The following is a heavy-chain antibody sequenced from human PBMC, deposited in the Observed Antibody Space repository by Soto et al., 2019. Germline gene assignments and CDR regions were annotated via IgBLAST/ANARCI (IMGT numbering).Heavy chain of an antibody. CDR3: ARGRYCLTGRCFPNWFDS. J-gene: IGHJ5*01. CDR1: GDSISNLDYF. CDR2: IYKSATT. Sequence: PSETLSLTCSVSGDSISNLDYFWAWIRQPPGQALESIGYIYKSATTYYNPSFESRVAISVDKSKSQFSLNVTSVTAADTAVYFCARGRYCLTGRCFPNWFDSGGQGALVTVSS. V-gene: IGHV4-30-4*01. D-gene: IGHD7-27*01.